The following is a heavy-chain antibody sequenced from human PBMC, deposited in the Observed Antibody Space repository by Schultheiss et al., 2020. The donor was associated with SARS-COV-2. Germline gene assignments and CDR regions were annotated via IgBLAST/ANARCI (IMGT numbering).Heavy chain of an antibody. D-gene: IGHD7-27*01. V-gene: IGHV3-33*01. CDR2: IWYDGSNK. Sequence: GESLKISCAASGFTFSRYGMHWVRQAPGKGLEWVAVIWYDGSNKYYADSVKGRFTISRDNSKNTLYLQMNSLRAEDTAVYYCVRESITGDRDFDCWGQGTLVTVSS. CDR3: VRESITGDRDFDC. CDR1: GFTFSRYG. J-gene: IGHJ4*02.